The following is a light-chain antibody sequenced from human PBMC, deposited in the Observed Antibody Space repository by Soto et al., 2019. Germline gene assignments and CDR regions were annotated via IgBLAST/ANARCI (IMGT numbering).Light chain of an antibody. CDR2: GNS. CDR1: SSNIGAGYD. J-gene: IGLJ1*01. V-gene: IGLV1-40*01. Sequence: QSALTQPPSVSGAPGQRVTISCTGSSSNIGAGYDVHWYQQLPGTAPKPLIYGNSNRPSGVPDRFSGSKSGTSASLAITGLQAEDEADYYCQSYDISLSGYVFGTGTKLTVL. CDR3: QSYDISLSGYV.